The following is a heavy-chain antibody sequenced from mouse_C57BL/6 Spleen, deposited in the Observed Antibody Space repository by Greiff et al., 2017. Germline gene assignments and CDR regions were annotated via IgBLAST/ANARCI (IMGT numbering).Heavy chain of an antibody. J-gene: IGHJ4*01. D-gene: IGHD2-1*01. Sequence: VQLQQSGAELVRPGASVTLSCKASGYTFTDYEMHWVKQTPVHGLEWIGAIDPETGGTAYNQKFKGKAILTADKSSSTAYMELRSLTSEDSAVYYCTSRNFYYAMDYWGQGTSVTVSS. CDR2: IDPETGGT. V-gene: IGHV1-15*01. CDR1: GYTFTDYE. CDR3: TSRNFYYAMDY.